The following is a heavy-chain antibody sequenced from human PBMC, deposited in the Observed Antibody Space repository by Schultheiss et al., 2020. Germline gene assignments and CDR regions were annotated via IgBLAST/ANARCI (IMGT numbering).Heavy chain of an antibody. Sequence: GESLRLSCVASGFTFSSYWMSWVRQAPGKGLEWVANINQDGSEKHYVDSVKGRFTISRDNAKNSLYLLMNSLRAEDTALYYCARLSEGALTSWGQGTLVTVSS. J-gene: IGHJ5*02. CDR3: ARLSEGALTS. CDR1: GFTFSSYW. CDR2: INQDGSEK. D-gene: IGHD1-26*01. V-gene: IGHV3-7*01.